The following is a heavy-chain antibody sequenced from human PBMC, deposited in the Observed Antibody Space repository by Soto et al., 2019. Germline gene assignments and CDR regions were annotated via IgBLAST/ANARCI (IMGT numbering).Heavy chain of an antibody. Sequence: SETLSLTCTVSGGSISSYYWSWIRQPPGKGLEWIGYIYYSGSTNYNPPLKSRVTISVDTSKNQFSLKLSSVTAADTAVYYCARAPQGKYGYPSYFDYWGQGTLVTVSS. CDR1: GGSISSYY. CDR3: ARAPQGKYGYPSYFDY. J-gene: IGHJ4*02. V-gene: IGHV4-59*01. CDR2: IYYSGST. D-gene: IGHD5-18*01.